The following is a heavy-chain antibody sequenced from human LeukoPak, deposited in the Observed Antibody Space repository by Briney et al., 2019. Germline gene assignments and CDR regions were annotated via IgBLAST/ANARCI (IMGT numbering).Heavy chain of an antibody. CDR3: ARTIAAAGTVRWPRLAPNCDP. D-gene: IGHD6-13*01. V-gene: IGHV3-21*01. CDR2: ISSSSSYI. Sequence: GGSLRLSCAASGFTFSSYSMNWVRQAPGKGLEWVSSISSSSSYIYYADSVKGRFTISRDNAKNSLYLQMNSLRAEDTAVYYCARTIAAAGTVRWPRLAPNCDPWGQGTLVTVSS. CDR1: GFTFSSYS. J-gene: IGHJ5*02.